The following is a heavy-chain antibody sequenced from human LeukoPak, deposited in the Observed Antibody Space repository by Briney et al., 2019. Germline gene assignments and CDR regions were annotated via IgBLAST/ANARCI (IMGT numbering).Heavy chain of an antibody. Sequence: SETLSLTCAVSGYSISSGYYWGWIRQPPGKGLEWIGSIYHSGSTYYNPSLKSRVTISVDTSKNQFPLKLSSVTAADTAVYYCARVDYSNYFDYWGQGTLVTVSS. J-gene: IGHJ4*02. CDR3: ARVDYSNYFDY. CDR1: GYSISSGYY. D-gene: IGHD4-11*01. CDR2: IYHSGST. V-gene: IGHV4-38-2*01.